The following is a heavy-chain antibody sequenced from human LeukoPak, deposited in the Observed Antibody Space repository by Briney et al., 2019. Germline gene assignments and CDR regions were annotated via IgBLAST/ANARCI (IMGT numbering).Heavy chain of an antibody. CDR2: IWYDGNNK. CDR1: GFTFSNYG. Sequence: GGSLRLSCAASGFTFSNYGMHWVRQAPGKGLEWVALIWYDGNNKYYADSMKGRFTVSRDNSKNTLYLQMNSLRAEDTAVYYCARDLAAGEHFYFDVWGRGALVTVSS. CDR3: ARDLAAGEHFYFDV. D-gene: IGHD7-27*01. V-gene: IGHV3-33*01. J-gene: IGHJ2*01.